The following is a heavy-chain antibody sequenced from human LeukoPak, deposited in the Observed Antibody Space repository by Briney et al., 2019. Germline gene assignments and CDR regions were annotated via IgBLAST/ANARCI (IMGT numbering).Heavy chain of an antibody. D-gene: IGHD4-17*01. Sequence: SETLSLTCAVYGGSFSGYYWSWIRQPPGKGLEWIGEIKHSGSTNYKPSLKSRVTISVDTSKNQFSRKLSSVTAADTAVYYCARGPTGSLPLPRFRNWYFDLWGRGTLVTVSS. CDR2: IKHSGST. V-gene: IGHV4-34*01. J-gene: IGHJ2*01. CDR1: GGSFSGYY. CDR3: ARGPTGSLPLPRFRNWYFDL.